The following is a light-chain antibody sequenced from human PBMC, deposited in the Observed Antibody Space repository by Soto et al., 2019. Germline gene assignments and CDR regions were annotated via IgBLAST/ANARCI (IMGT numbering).Light chain of an antibody. CDR1: SSNIGSIT. CDR3: AAWDDSLNGYV. V-gene: IGLV1-44*01. CDR2: SNN. Sequence: QSVLTQPPSASGTPGQRVTGSCSGSSSNIGSITVNWYQQLPGTAPKLLIYSNNQRPSGVPDRFSGSKSGTSASLAISGLQSEDEADYYCAAWDDSLNGYVFGTGTKLTVL. J-gene: IGLJ1*01.